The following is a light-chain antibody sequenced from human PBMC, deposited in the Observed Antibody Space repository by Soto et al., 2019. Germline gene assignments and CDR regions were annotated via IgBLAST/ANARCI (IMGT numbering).Light chain of an antibody. J-gene: IGLJ1*01. CDR2: DVT. V-gene: IGLV2-14*01. Sequence: QSALTQPASVSGSPGQSITISCTGTSSDLGAYNSVSWYRQHPGKAPKVMIHDVTNRPSGVSSRFSGSKSGNTASLTISGLQADDEADYYCCSYTTSNTLVFGTGTKLTVL. CDR3: CSYTTSNTLV. CDR1: SSDLGAYNS.